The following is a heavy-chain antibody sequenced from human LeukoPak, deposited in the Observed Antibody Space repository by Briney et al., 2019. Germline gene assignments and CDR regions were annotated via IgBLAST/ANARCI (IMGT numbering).Heavy chain of an antibody. J-gene: IGHJ4*02. D-gene: IGHD3-22*01. CDR3: ARDDSSGYYPPLDY. Sequence: SETLSLTCAVYGGSFSGYYWSRIRQPPGKGLEWIGEINHSGSTNYNPSLKSRVTISVDTSKNQFSLKLSSVTAADTAVYYCARDDSSGYYPPLDYWGQGTLVTVSS. CDR2: INHSGST. V-gene: IGHV4-34*01. CDR1: GGSFSGYY.